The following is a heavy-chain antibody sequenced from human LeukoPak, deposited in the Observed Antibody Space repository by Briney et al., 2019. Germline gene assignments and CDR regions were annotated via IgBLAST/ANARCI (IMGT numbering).Heavy chain of an antibody. CDR1: GCTFSRYS. Sequence: GGSLRLSCAASGCTFSRYSTGWVRQAPGKGLEWVSYISSLSNTIHYADSVKGRFTISRDNAKNSLYLQMNSLRAEDTAVYYCAREGLLSFDIWGQGTMVTVSS. CDR2: ISSLSNTI. CDR3: AREGLLSFDI. J-gene: IGHJ3*02. V-gene: IGHV3-48*01. D-gene: IGHD3-3*01.